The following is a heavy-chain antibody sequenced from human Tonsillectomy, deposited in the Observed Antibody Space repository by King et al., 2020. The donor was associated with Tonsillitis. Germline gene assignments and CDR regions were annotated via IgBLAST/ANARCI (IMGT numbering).Heavy chain of an antibody. J-gene: IGHJ6*02. CDR2: INWNNSSM. D-gene: IGHD6-19*01. Sequence: VQLVESGGGLVQPGRSLRLSCAASGFTFDDYAMHWVRQAPGKGLEWVSSINWNNSSMGYADSVKGRFTISRDNAKNSLYLQVDSLRPEDTALYYCAKDLEAVARGYYGMDVWGQGTTVTVSS. CDR3: AKDLEAVARGYYGMDV. CDR1: GFTFDDYA. V-gene: IGHV3-9*01.